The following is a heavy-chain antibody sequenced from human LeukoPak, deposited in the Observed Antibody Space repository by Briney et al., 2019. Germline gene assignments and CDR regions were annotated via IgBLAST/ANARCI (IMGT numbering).Heavy chain of an antibody. CDR2: IHSSGGT. Sequence: PSETLSLTCTVSGGSISSGSYYWSWIRQPAGKGLEWIGRIHSSGGTEYYPSLKRRVTISVDTAKNQFSLKLTSVTAADTAVYYCAREGASWGFTWGQGTLVTVSS. V-gene: IGHV4-61*02. CDR3: AREGASWGFT. J-gene: IGHJ5*02. CDR1: GGSISSGSYY. D-gene: IGHD2-2*01.